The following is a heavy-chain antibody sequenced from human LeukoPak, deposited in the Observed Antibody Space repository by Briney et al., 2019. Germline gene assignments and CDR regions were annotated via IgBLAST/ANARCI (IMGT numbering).Heavy chain of an antibody. CDR3: ARDFDSSGWHWFDP. Sequence: SETLSLTCTVSGGSISSYYWSWIRQPPGKGLEWIGYIYYSGSTNYNPSLKSRVTISVDTSRNQFSLKLSSVTAADTAVYYCARDFDSSGWHWFDPWGQGTLVTVSS. D-gene: IGHD6-19*01. CDR1: GGSISSYY. CDR2: IYYSGST. V-gene: IGHV4-59*01. J-gene: IGHJ5*02.